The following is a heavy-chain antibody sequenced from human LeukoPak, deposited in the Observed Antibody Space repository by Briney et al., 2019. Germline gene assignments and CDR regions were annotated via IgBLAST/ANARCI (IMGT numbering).Heavy chain of an antibody. CDR1: GSTFSSYS. J-gene: IGHJ3*02. CDR2: ISSSSSYI. V-gene: IGHV3-21*01. Sequence: GGSLRPSCAASGSTFSSYSMNWVRQAPGKGLEWVSSISSSSSYIYYADSVKGRFTISRDNAKNSLYLQMNSLRAEDTAVYYCARDRSIAARLGAFDIWGQGTMVTVSS. D-gene: IGHD6-6*01. CDR3: ARDRSIAARLGAFDI.